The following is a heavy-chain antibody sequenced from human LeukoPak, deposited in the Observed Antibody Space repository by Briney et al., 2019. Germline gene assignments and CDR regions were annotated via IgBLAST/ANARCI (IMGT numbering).Heavy chain of an antibody. CDR1: GFTFSSYG. J-gene: IGHJ4*02. CDR2: ISYDGSNK. Sequence: PGRSLRLPCAASGFTFSSYGMHWVRQAPGKGLEWVAVISYDGSNKYYADSVKGRFTISRDNSKNTLYLQMNSLRAEDTAVYYCAKDIGMGSGSYLTPNRALDYWGQGTLVTVSS. V-gene: IGHV3-30*18. CDR3: AKDIGMGSGSYLTPNRALDY. D-gene: IGHD3-10*01.